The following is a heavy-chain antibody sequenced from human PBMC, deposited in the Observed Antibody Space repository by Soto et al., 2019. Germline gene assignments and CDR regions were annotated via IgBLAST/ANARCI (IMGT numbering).Heavy chain of an antibody. CDR2: IVVGSGDT. D-gene: IGHD1-26*01. V-gene: IGHV1-58*01. Sequence: SVKVSCKASGFTFSTSAVQWVRQARGQRLEWIGSIVVGSGDTNYAQNFQGRVTITRDISTTTAYMELSSLRSEDTAVYYCAASRHSRTWYSGSYLDYYYGMDVWGQGTTVTVSS. CDR1: GFTFSTSA. J-gene: IGHJ6*02. CDR3: AASRHSRTWYSGSYLDYYYGMDV.